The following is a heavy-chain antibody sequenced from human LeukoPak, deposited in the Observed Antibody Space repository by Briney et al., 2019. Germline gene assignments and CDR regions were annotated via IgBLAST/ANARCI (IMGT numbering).Heavy chain of an antibody. Sequence: PGGSLRLSCAASGFTFNTYWMHWVRQAPGKGLVGVSRINSDGSITSYADSVKGRFTISRDNVKNTLYLQMNSLRAEDTAVYYCARNPTGSGSYPYWGQGTLVTVSS. CDR2: INSDGSIT. CDR3: ARNPTGSGSYPY. CDR1: GFTFNTYW. D-gene: IGHD3-10*01. V-gene: IGHV3-74*01. J-gene: IGHJ4*02.